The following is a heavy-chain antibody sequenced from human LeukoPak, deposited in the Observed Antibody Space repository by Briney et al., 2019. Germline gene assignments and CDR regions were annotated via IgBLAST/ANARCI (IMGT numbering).Heavy chain of an antibody. J-gene: IGHJ3*02. CDR1: GFTLSSYS. CDR2: ISSSSSYI. V-gene: IGHV3-21*01. Sequence: GGSLRLSCGVSGFTLSSYSMNWVRQAPGKGLEWVSSISSSSSYIYYADSVKGRFTISRDNAKNSLYLQMNSLRVEDSAVYYCARAGIAVAGALRFAFDIWGQGTMVSVSS. D-gene: IGHD6-19*01. CDR3: ARAGIAVAGALRFAFDI.